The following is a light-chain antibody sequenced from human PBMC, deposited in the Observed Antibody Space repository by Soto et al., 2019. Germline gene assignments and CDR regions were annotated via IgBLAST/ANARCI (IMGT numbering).Light chain of an antibody. CDR2: LNSDGSH. Sequence: QTVVTQSPSASASLGASVKLTCTLSSGHSSYAIAWHQQQPEKGPRYLMTLNSDGSHSKGDGIPARFSGSSSGAERYLTISSLQSEDEADYCCQTWGTGIRVFGTGTKLTVL. CDR3: QTWGTGIRV. J-gene: IGLJ1*01. CDR1: SGHSSYA. V-gene: IGLV4-69*01.